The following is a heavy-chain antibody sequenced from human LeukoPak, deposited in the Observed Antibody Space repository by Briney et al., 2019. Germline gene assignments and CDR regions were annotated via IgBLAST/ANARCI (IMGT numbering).Heavy chain of an antibody. D-gene: IGHD3-9*01. V-gene: IGHV1-2*02. CDR2: INPNSGGA. J-gene: IGHJ4*02. Sequence: ASVRVSCKASGYTFTGYYMHWVRQAPGQGLEWMGWINPNSGGANYAQKFQGRVTMTRDTSISTAYMELSRLRSDDTAVYYCAREWGYDILTGYSQFDYWGQGTLVTVSS. CDR3: AREWGYDILTGYSQFDY. CDR1: GYTFTGYY.